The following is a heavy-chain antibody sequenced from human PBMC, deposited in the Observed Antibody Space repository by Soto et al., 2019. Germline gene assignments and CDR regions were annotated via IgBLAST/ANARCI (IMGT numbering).Heavy chain of an antibody. J-gene: IGHJ2*01. Sequence: ASVKVSCKASGGTFSSYAISWVRQAPGQGLEWMGGIIPILGIANYAQKFQGRVTITADKSTSTAYMELSSLRSEDTAVYYCASRTSSSSSYWYFDLWGRGTLVTVSS. D-gene: IGHD6-6*01. CDR2: IIPILGIA. V-gene: IGHV1-69*10. CDR1: GGTFSSYA. CDR3: ASRTSSSSSYWYFDL.